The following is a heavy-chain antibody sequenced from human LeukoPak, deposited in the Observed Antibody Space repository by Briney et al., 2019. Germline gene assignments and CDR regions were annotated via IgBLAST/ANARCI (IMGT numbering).Heavy chain of an antibody. D-gene: IGHD3-9*01. V-gene: IGHV1-69*06. CDR1: GGTFSSYA. Sequence: ASVKVSCKASGGTFSSYAISWVRQAPGQGLEWMGGIIPIFGTANYAQKFQGRVTITADKSSSTAYMELSSLRSEDTAAYYCATYDILTGYYGYYFDYWGQGTLVTVSS. CDR3: ATYDILTGYYGYYFDY. J-gene: IGHJ4*02. CDR2: IIPIFGTA.